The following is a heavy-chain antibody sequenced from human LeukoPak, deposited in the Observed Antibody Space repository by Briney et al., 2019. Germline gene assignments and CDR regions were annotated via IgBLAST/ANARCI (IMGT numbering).Heavy chain of an antibody. D-gene: IGHD3-9*01. Sequence: GGSLRLSCAASGFTFDDYAMHWVRQAPGKGLEWGSGISWNSGSIGYADSVKGRFTISRDNAKNSLYLQMNSLRAEDTALYYCAKDILRYFDWLLDYWGQGTLVTVSS. V-gene: IGHV3-9*01. J-gene: IGHJ4*02. CDR2: ISWNSGSI. CDR1: GFTFDDYA. CDR3: AKDILRYFDWLLDY.